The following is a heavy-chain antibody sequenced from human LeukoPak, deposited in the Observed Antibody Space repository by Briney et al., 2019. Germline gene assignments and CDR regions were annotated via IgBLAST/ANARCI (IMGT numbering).Heavy chain of an antibody. J-gene: IGHJ4*02. CDR2: ISIFNANT. CDR1: GYTFTNYG. V-gene: IGHV1-18*01. Sequence: ASVKVSCKASGYTFTNYGISWVRQAPGQGLEWMGWISIFNANTNYAQKLQGRVTMTTDTSTGTAYMELRGLRSDDTAVYYCARGVISPLDYWGQGTLVTVSS. CDR3: ARGVISPLDY. D-gene: IGHD2-21*01.